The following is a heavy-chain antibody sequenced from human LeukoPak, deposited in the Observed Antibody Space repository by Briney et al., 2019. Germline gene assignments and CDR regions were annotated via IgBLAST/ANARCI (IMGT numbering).Heavy chain of an antibody. CDR3: ARSIREFEPNFDY. D-gene: IGHD3-10*01. Sequence: GGSLRLSCAASGFTFSSYDMHWVRHATGKGLEWVSAIGTAGDTYYPGSVKGRFTISRENAKNSSYLQMNSLRAGDTAVYYCARSIREFEPNFDYWGQGTLVTVSS. V-gene: IGHV3-13*01. CDR1: GFTFSSYD. J-gene: IGHJ4*02. CDR2: IGTAGDT.